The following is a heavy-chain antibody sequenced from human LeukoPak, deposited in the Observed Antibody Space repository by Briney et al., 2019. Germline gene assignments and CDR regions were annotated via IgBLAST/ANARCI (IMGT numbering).Heavy chain of an antibody. CDR2: IRYDGSTR. CDR3: AGVDMRAVLDC. J-gene: IGHJ4*02. Sequence: GGPLRLSCTASGFTYSDLGIRWLRQAPGKGLEWVAFIRYDGSTRYYADSVKGRFTISRDNSKNTVYLQLSGLRVDDPALYYCAGVDMRAVLDCWSQGTLVTVSS. V-gene: IGHV3-30*02. CDR1: GFTYSDLG. D-gene: IGHD5-12*01.